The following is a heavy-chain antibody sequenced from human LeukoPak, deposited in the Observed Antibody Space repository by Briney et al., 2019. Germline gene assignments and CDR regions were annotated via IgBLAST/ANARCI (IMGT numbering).Heavy chain of an antibody. J-gene: IGHJ4*02. CDR3: ARDLYSGTYWYFES. Sequence: ASVKVSCKVSGYILNEISIHWVGQAPGKGREWMGGVDPEEGETIYAQKFQGRVTMTEYTSTETAYLEVRSLTSYHTAVYYSARDLYSGTYWYFESWGQGTLVTVSS. CDR2: VDPEEGET. CDR1: GYILNEIS. V-gene: IGHV1-24*01. D-gene: IGHD1-26*01.